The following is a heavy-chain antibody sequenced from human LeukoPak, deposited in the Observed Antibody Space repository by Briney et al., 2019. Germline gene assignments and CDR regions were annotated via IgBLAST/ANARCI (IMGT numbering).Heavy chain of an antibody. CDR1: GLTFSSYW. J-gene: IGHJ6*02. V-gene: IGHV3-7*01. CDR2: IKQDGSEK. CDR3: ARELLVPAAPVHYYYGMDV. Sequence: GGSLRLSCAASGLTFSSYWMSWVRQAPGKGLEWVANIKQDGSEKYYVDSVEGRFTISRDNAKNSLYLQMNSLRAEDTAVYYCARELLVPAAPVHYYYGMDVWGQGTTVTVSS. D-gene: IGHD2-2*01.